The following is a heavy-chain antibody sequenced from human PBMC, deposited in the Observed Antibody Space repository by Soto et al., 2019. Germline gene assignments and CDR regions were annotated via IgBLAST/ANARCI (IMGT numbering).Heavy chain of an antibody. J-gene: IGHJ6*02. Sequence: ASVKVSCKASGFTFTTSAMQWVRQARGQRLEWIGWIVVGSGHINYAQQFHERVTITRDMSTGTVYMELSSLRSEDTAVYYCARDLRGDGGADCYPLDVWGQGTTVTVSS. CDR1: GFTFTTSA. CDR2: IVVGSGHI. CDR3: ARDLRGDGGADCYPLDV. V-gene: IGHV1-58*02. D-gene: IGHD2-21*02.